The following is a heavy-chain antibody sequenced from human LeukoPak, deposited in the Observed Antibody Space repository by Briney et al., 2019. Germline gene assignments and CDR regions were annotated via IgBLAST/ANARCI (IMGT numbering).Heavy chain of an antibody. J-gene: IGHJ4*02. V-gene: IGHV3-74*01. CDR1: GFTFSSHW. CDR2: INGDGNTT. CDR3: ARLSSAYFDY. D-gene: IGHD4/OR15-4a*01. Sequence: GGSLRLSCAASGFTFSSHWMHWVRQAPGKGLVWASRINGDGNTTIYADSVKGRFTISRDNAKNTLYLQMSSLRAEDTAVYYCARLSSAYFDYWGQGTLVTVSS.